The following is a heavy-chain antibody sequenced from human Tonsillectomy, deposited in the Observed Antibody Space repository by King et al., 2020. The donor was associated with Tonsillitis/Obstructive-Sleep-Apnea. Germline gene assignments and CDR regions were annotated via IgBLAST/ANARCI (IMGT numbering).Heavy chain of an antibody. CDR3: ARSGYSGYDMGYFFDY. Sequence: QLVQSGAEVKKPGESLKISCKGSGYSFTTYWIGWVRQMPGKGLEWMGIIYPGDSETRYSPSFQGQVTISADRSISTAYLQWSSLKASDTAMYYCARSGYSGYDMGYFFDYWGQGSLVTVAS. V-gene: IGHV5-51*01. CDR1: GYSFTTYW. J-gene: IGHJ4*02. D-gene: IGHD5-12*01. CDR2: IYPGDSET.